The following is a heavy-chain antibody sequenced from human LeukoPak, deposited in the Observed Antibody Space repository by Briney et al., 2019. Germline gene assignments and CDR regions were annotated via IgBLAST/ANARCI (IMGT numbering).Heavy chain of an antibody. CDR3: ATGGEYYDGRGYGHDH. V-gene: IGHV3-53*01. D-gene: IGHD3-22*01. CDR2: IYSGGDT. J-gene: IGHJ4*02. CDR1: GFTVSSNY. Sequence: GGSLRLSCAASGFTVSSNYMSWVRQAPGKGLEQVSVIYSGGDTYYADSVKGRFTISRDNSKNTLYLQMNSLRAEDTAVYYCATGGEYYDGRGYGHDHWGQGTLVTVSS.